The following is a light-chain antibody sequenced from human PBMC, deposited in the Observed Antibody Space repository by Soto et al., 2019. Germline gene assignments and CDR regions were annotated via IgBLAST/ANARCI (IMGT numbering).Light chain of an antibody. Sequence: QSALTQPPSASGSPGRSVTISCTETSSDVGGYNYVSWYQQHPGKAPKLMIYEVSKRPSGVPDRFSGSKSGNTASLTVSGLQAEDEADYYCTSYAGSNTHVFGTGTKVTVL. V-gene: IGLV2-8*01. CDR1: SSDVGGYNY. CDR3: TSYAGSNTHV. CDR2: EVS. J-gene: IGLJ1*01.